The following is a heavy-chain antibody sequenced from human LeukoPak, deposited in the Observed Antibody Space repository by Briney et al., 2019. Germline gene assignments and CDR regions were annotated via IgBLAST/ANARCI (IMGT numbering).Heavy chain of an antibody. D-gene: IGHD1-26*01. CDR3: ARVAGRIAMRDTFVI. Sequence: PGGSLRLSCAGSGFTFISYSMHWVGQAAGKGREGVAVIWYDGSNKYYPDSVKDRFTISRDNSENTLYLQMNSLRAEDTVVYYCARVAGRIAMRDTFVIWGQGTMVTVSS. CDR1: GFTFISYS. V-gene: IGHV3-33*01. CDR2: IWYDGSNK. J-gene: IGHJ3*02.